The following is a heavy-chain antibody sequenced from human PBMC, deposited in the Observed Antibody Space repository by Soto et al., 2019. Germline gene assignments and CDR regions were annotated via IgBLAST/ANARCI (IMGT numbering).Heavy chain of an antibody. CDR1: GFTFSSYA. V-gene: IGHV3-64*01. CDR2: ISSNGGST. Sequence: EVQLVESGGGLVQPGGSLRLSCAASGFTFSSYAMHWVRQAPGKGLEYVSAISSNGGSTYYAKSVKGRFTISRDNSKNTLYLQMGSLRAEDTDVYYCARDLGYCSSTSCQYYYYYMDVWGKGTTVTVSS. CDR3: ARDLGYCSSTSCQYYYYYMDV. D-gene: IGHD2-2*01. J-gene: IGHJ6*03.